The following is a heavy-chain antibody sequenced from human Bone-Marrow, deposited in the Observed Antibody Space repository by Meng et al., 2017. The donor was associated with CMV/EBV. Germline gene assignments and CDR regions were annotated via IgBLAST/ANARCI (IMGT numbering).Heavy chain of an antibody. CDR1: GFTFSSYG. J-gene: IGHJ6*02. CDR2: IRYDGSNK. V-gene: IGHV3-30*02. D-gene: IGHD1-26*01. CDR3: AKSRDYSGELTRYGMDV. Sequence: GESLKISCAASGFTFSSYGMHWVRQAPGKGLEWVAFIRYDGSNKYYADSVKGRFTISRDNSKNTLYLQMNSLRAEDTAVYYCAKSRDYSGELTRYGMDVWGQGTTVTVSS.